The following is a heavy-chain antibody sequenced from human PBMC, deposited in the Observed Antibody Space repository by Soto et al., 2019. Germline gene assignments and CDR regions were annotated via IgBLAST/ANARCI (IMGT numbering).Heavy chain of an antibody. V-gene: IGHV1-69*08. J-gene: IGHJ6*02. CDR3: ARDLWFGEPYYYGMDV. CDR2: IIPILGIA. CDR1: GGTFSSYT. D-gene: IGHD3-10*01. Sequence: QVQLVQSGAEVKKPGSSVKVSCKASGGTFSSYTISWVRQAPGQGLEWMGRIIPILGIANYAQKFQGRVTITSSKTTTXAYMELSSLRSEDTAVYYCARDLWFGEPYYYGMDVWGQGTTVTVSS.